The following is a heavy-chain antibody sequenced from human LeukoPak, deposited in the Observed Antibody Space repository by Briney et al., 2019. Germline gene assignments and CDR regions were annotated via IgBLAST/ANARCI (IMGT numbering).Heavy chain of an antibody. CDR3: ARSPANYDYVWGSYRRPYYFDY. Sequence: LETLSLTCTVSGGSISSYYWSWIRQPPGKGLEWIGYIYYSGSTNYNPSLKSRVTISVDTSKNQFSLKLSSVTAADTAVYYCARSPANYDYVWGSYRRPYYFDYWGQGTLVTVSS. J-gene: IGHJ4*02. CDR1: GGSISSYY. CDR2: IYYSGST. D-gene: IGHD3-16*02. V-gene: IGHV4-59*01.